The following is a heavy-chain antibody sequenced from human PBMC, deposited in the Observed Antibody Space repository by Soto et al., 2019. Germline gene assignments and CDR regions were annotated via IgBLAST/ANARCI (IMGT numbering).Heavy chain of an antibody. D-gene: IGHD4-17*01. CDR2: TYYRSKWYN. Sequence: QVQLQQSGPGLVKPSKTLSLTCDISGDSVSSNRGAWTWIRQSPSRGLEWLGRTYYRSKWYNEYGLSVKSRITINADTCKNQFSLQLNSVTPEDAAVYYCARWDHDYGYLDVWGLGTTVTVSS. CDR3: ARWDHDYGYLDV. CDR1: GDSVSSNRGA. V-gene: IGHV6-1*01. J-gene: IGHJ6*02.